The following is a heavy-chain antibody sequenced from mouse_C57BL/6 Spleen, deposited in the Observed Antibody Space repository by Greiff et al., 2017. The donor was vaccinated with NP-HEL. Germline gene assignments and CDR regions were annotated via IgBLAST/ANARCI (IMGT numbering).Heavy chain of an antibody. CDR3: ASPSFYFDV. V-gene: IGHV1-50*01. CDR1: GYTFTSYW. CDR2: IDPSDSYT. J-gene: IGHJ1*03. Sequence: VQLQQSGAELVKPGASVKLSCKASGYTFTSYWMQWVKQRPGQGLEWIGEIDPSDSYTNYNQKFKGKATLTVDTSSSTAYMQLSSLPSEDSAVYYWASPSFYFDVWGTGTTVTVSS. D-gene: IGHD1-1*01.